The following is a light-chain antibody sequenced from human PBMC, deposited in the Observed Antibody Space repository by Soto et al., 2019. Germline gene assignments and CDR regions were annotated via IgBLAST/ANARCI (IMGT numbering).Light chain of an antibody. CDR3: QQYASSPPFT. CDR2: GGS. J-gene: IGKJ3*01. Sequence: EIVLTQSPGTLSLSPGERATLSCRASQSVSRGYLAWYQQKPGQATRLVIYGGSSRATGIPDRFSGSGSGTYSTLTITRLESEDFAVYYCQQYASSPPFTFGPGTNVDIK. CDR1: QSVSRGY. V-gene: IGKV3-20*01.